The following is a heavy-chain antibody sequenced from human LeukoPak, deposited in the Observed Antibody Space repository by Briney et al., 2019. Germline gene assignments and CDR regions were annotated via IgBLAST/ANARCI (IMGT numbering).Heavy chain of an antibody. CDR2: ISYDGSNK. CDR1: GFTFSSYG. J-gene: IGHJ3*02. Sequence: GRSLRLSCAASGFTFSSYGMHWVRQAPGKGLEWVAVISYDGSNKYYADSVKGRFTISGDNSKNTLYLQMNSLRAEDTAVYYCAKDQSRWRGGDAFDIWGQGTMVTVSS. V-gene: IGHV3-30*18. D-gene: IGHD4-23*01. CDR3: AKDQSRWRGGDAFDI.